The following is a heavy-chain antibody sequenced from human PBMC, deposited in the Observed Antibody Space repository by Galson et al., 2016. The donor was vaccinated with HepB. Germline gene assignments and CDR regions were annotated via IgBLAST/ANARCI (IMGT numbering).Heavy chain of an antibody. CDR2: ISGSGTYI. CDR3: ARDPAVTGLYYFDN. D-gene: IGHD6-19*01. V-gene: IGHV3-21*01. Sequence: SLRLSCAASGSKMGNYNMHWVRQAPGKGLEWVSSISGSGTYIYYADSVKGRFTISRDNAKSSVYLRMNSLRAEDTAVYYCARDPAVTGLYYFDNWGQGTLVTVSS. CDR1: GSKMGNYN. J-gene: IGHJ4*02.